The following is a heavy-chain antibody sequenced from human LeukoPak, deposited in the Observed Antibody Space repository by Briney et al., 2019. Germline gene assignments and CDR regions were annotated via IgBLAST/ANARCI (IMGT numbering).Heavy chain of an antibody. J-gene: IGHJ5*02. Sequence: GGSLRLSCAASGFTVSSNYMSWVRQAPGKGLEWVSVIYSGGSTYYADSVKGRFTISRDNSKNTLYLQMNSLRAEDTAVYYCAKAEYPFGWFDPWGQGTLVTVSS. V-gene: IGHV3-66*01. CDR3: AKAEYPFGWFDP. CDR1: GFTVSSNY. D-gene: IGHD6-6*01. CDR2: IYSGGST.